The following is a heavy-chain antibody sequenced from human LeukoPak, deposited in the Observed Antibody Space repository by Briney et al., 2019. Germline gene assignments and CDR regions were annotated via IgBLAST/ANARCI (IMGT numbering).Heavy chain of an antibody. CDR1: RFTFSDYY. D-gene: IGHD6-19*01. Sequence: PGGSLRLSCAASRFTFSDYYMSWIRQAPGKGLEWVSYISYSGRTIDYADSVKGRFTISRDNAKNSLYLQMNSLRAEDTDMYYCARRIAVAGADYWGQGTLVAVSS. J-gene: IGHJ4*02. V-gene: IGHV3-11*01. CDR3: ARRIAVAGADY. CDR2: ISYSGRTI.